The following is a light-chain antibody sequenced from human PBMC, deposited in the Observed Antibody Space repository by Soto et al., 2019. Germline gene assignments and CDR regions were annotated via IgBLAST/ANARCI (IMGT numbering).Light chain of an antibody. CDR1: QSVSNN. CDR2: GAS. CDR3: QQRSNWPQEIT. J-gene: IGKJ5*01. V-gene: IGKV3-11*01. Sequence: EIFMTQSPSTLSVSAGESATLSCRASQSVSNNLTWYQQKPGQPTRLLIYGASNRATGIPARFSGSGSGTGFTLTISSLEPADFAVYYCQQRSNWPQEITFGQGTRLEIK.